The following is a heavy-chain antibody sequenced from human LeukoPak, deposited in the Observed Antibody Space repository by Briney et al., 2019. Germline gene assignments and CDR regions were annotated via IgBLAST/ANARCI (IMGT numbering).Heavy chain of an antibody. CDR3: TREIWHYEN. J-gene: IGHJ4*02. D-gene: IGHD3-22*01. V-gene: IGHV1-2*02. Sequence: ASVNVSCKTSGYSFVSYHLHWVRQAPRQGLEWMGWVYLDNGDTEYAQKFQGRISMTMYLPLTTAYMDVTSVQSYDTAVYYCTREIWHYENWGQGTQVTVAS. CDR1: GYSFVSYH. CDR2: VYLDNGDT.